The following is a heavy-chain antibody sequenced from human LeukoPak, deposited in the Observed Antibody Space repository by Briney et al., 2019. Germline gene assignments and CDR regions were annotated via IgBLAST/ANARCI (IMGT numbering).Heavy chain of an antibody. CDR3: ARAGGTSWGDY. CDR1: GFTFSSYW. V-gene: IGHV3-7*01. D-gene: IGHD2-2*01. Sequence: TGGSLRLSCAASGFTFSSYWMSWVRQAPGKGLDWVANIKQDGSEKNYVDSVKGRFTISRDNAKNSLYLQMNSLRAEDTAVYYCARAGGTSWGDYWGQGTLVIVSS. J-gene: IGHJ4*02. CDR2: IKQDGSEK.